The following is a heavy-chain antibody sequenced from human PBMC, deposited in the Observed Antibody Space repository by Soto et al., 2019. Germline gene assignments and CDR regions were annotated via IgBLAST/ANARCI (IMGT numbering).Heavy chain of an antibody. D-gene: IGHD4-17*01. CDR1: GGTFSSYA. J-gene: IGHJ6*02. CDR3: AVTVTTHYGMDV. Sequence: QVQLVQSGAEVKKPGSSVKVSCKASGGTFSSYAISWVRQAPGQGLAWMGGIIPIFGTANYAQKFQGRVTIPADEYTSTAYMELSSLRSEDTAVYYCAVTVTTHYGMDVWGQGTTVTVSS. CDR2: IIPIFGTA. V-gene: IGHV1-69*01.